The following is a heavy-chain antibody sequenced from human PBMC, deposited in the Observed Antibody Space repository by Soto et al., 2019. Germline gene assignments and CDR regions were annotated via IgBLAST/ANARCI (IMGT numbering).Heavy chain of an antibody. Sequence: VQLVQSGAEVKKPGSSVKVSCKASGGTFSSYAISWVRQAPGQGLEWMGGIIPIFGTANYAQKFQGRVTITADESTSTAYMELSSLRSEDTAVYYCARDTVGYCSGGSCYSADYWGQGTLVTVSS. CDR1: GGTFSSYA. V-gene: IGHV1-69*01. J-gene: IGHJ4*02. D-gene: IGHD2-15*01. CDR3: ARDTVGYCSGGSCYSADY. CDR2: IIPIFGTA.